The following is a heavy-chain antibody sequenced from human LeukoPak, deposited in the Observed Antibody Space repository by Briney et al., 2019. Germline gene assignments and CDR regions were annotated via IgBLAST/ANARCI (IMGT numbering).Heavy chain of an antibody. D-gene: IGHD4-23*01. CDR3: ARSLRWHYFDY. CDR2: ISYDGSNK. V-gene: IGHV3-30*04. CDR1: GFAFSSYA. J-gene: IGHJ4*02. Sequence: GRSLRLSCAASGFAFSSYAMHWVRQAPGKGLEWVAVISYDGSNKYYADSVKGRFTISRDNSKNTLYLQMNSLRAEDTAVYYCARSLRWHYFDYWGQGTLVIVSS.